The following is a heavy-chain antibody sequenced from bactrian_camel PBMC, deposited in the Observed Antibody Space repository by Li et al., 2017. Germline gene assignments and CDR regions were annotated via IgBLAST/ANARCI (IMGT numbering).Heavy chain of an antibody. CDR1: ALSASSDNRDC. D-gene: IGHD6*01. J-gene: IGHJ6*01. Sequence: HVQLVESGGGSVQTGGSLRLSCAAPALSASSDNRDCMGWFRQTPGKEREGVAGIDSDGVAAYSDSVKGRFTISRDNAKNTVCLQMNSLKSEDTALYYCAAYFGSSWPGYWGQGTQVTVS. V-gene: IGHV3S6*01. CDR3: AAYFGSSWPGY. CDR2: IDSDGVAA.